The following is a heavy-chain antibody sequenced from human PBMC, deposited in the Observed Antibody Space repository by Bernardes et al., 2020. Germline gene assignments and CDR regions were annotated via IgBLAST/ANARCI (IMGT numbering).Heavy chain of an antibody. CDR2: IDQDGTEK. V-gene: IGHV3-7*01. CDR3: AREELGP. Sequence: GGSVRPSCAVSGFSSSSHWMSWVRQAPGKGLEWVANIDQDGTEKNYVDSVKGRFTISRDNAKNSLYLQMTSLRAEDTAVYYCAREELGPWGKGTTVTVSS. J-gene: IGHJ6*04. D-gene: IGHD3-10*01. CDR1: GFSSSSHW.